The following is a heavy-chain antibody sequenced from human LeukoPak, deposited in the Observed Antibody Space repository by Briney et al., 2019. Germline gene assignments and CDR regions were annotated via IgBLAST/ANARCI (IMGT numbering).Heavy chain of an antibody. V-gene: IGHV3-23*01. D-gene: IGHD6-19*01. CDR2: ISGSGGST. CDR3: AKRSGSGWSSYFDY. Sequence: GGSLRLSCAASGFTFSSDAVSWVRQAPGKGLEWVSAISGSGGSTYYADSVRGRFTMSRDNSKNTLYLQMNSLRAEDTAIYYCAKRSGSGWSSYFDYWGQGTLVTVSS. J-gene: IGHJ4*02. CDR1: GFTFSSDA.